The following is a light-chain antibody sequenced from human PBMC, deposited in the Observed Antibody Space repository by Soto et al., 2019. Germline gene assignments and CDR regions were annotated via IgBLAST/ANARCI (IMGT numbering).Light chain of an antibody. Sequence: EIVLTQSPGTLSLSPVERATLSCRASQTVSSSFLAWYQQKPGQAPRLFIYGASSRATGIPDRFSGSGSGTDFTLTIGRLEPEDFAVYYCQQYGTLPITFGQGTRLEIK. CDR1: QTVSSSF. J-gene: IGKJ5*01. CDR2: GAS. V-gene: IGKV3-20*01. CDR3: QQYGTLPIT.